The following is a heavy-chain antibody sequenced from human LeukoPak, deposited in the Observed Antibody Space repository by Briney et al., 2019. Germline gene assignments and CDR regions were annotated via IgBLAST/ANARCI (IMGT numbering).Heavy chain of an antibody. Sequence: ASVKVSCKASGYTFTSYGISWVRQAPGQGLEWMGWISAYNGNTNYAQKLQGRVTMTTDTSTSAAYMELRSLRSDDTAVYYCARASSGYSVMSSWGQGTLVTVSS. J-gene: IGHJ5*02. V-gene: IGHV1-18*01. CDR1: GYTFTSYG. D-gene: IGHD3-22*01. CDR3: ARASSGYSVMSS. CDR2: ISAYNGNT.